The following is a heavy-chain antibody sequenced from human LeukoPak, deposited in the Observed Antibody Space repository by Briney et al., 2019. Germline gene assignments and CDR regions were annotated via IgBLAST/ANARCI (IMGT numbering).Heavy chain of an antibody. CDR2: IIPIFGTA. Sequence: SVNVSCKASGGTFSSYAISWVRQAPGQGLEWMGGIIPIFGTANYAQKFQGRVTITADESTSTAYMELSSLRSEDTAVYYCARGYSSLKNFDYWGQGTLVTVSS. CDR1: GGTFSSYA. D-gene: IGHD6-13*01. J-gene: IGHJ4*02. CDR3: ARGYSSLKNFDY. V-gene: IGHV1-69*13.